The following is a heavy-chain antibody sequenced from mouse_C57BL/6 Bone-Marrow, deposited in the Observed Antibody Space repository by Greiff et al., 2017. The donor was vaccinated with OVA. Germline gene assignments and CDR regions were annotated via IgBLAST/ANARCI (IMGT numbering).Heavy chain of an antibody. CDR2: ICPGSGST. J-gene: IGHJ3*01. CDR3: ARDGYLPVAY. D-gene: IGHD2-3*01. V-gene: IGHV1-55*01. Sequence: VQLQQPGAELVKPGASVKMSCTASGYTFTSYWITWVQQRPGQGLEWIGDICPGSGSTNYNEKFKSKATLTVDTSSSTVHMQRSSMTSEDAAVDYCARDGYLPVAYWGQGTLVTVSA. CDR1: GYTFTSYW.